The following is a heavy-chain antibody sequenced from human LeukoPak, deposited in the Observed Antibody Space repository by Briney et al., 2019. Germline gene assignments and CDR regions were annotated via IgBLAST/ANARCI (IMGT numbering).Heavy chain of an antibody. V-gene: IGHV4-34*01. CDR3: ARAIWYGSGTTAFDS. D-gene: IGHD3-10*01. Sequence: PSETLSLTCAVYGGSFSGYYWSWIRQPPGKGLEWIGEINHSGSANYNPFLKSRVTISVDTSKNQFSLMLHSVTAADTAVYFCARAIWYGSGTTAFDSWGQGTLVTVS. CDR2: INHSGSA. CDR1: GGSFSGYY. J-gene: IGHJ4*02.